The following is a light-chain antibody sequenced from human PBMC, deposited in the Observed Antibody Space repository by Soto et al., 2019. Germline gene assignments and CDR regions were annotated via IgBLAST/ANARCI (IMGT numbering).Light chain of an antibody. V-gene: IGKV3D-15*01. CDR2: GAS. CDR1: QSVSEN. J-gene: IGKJ1*01. CDR3: QQYNNWPPK. Sequence: ERVMTPSPATLFVSPGERATLFWQALQSVSENLAWYQQKRGKAPSLLXYGASIRATGTPARFSGVGSGTEFTLTISSLPSEDFEVYYCQQYNNWPPKFGQGTKVDIK.